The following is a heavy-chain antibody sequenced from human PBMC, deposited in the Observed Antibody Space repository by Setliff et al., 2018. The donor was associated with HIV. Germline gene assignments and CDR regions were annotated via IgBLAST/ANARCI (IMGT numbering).Heavy chain of an antibody. CDR1: GHTFTAYG. D-gene: IGHD2-2*01. J-gene: IGHJ5*02. CDR3: ALTYPPADNWLDP. CDR2: IAAHTGNT. V-gene: IGHV1-18*01. Sequence: ASVKVSCKASGHTFTAYGIAWVRQAPGQGLEWLGWIAAHTGNTKYAQKFQDRVSMTTDTYTSTAYMELKTLRSDDTAVYYCALTYPPADNWLDPWGQGTLVTVS.